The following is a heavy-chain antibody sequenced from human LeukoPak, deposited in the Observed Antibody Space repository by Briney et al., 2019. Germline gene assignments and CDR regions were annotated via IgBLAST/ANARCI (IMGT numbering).Heavy chain of an antibody. D-gene: IGHD2-8*02. Sequence: GGSLRLSCAASGFTFSNYWMTWVRQAPGRGLEWVAVIKQDGSDKYYVDSVKGRFTISRDNAKSSLYLQMNSLRAEDTAVCYCARGVPTGVDYFDYWGQGTLVTVSS. J-gene: IGHJ4*02. V-gene: IGHV3-7*01. CDR2: IKQDGSDK. CDR1: GFTFSNYW. CDR3: ARGVPTGVDYFDY.